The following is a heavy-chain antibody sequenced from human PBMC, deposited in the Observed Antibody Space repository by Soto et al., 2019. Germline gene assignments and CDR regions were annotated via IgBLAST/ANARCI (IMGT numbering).Heavy chain of an antibody. Sequence: EVQLVESGGGWVQPGRSLRLSCAASGFTFDDYAMHWVRQAPGKGLEWVSGIAFNSGNTAYADSVKGRFTISRDNANNSLYLQMNRLRAEDTALYYCAKDLRTSWIFGNFDSWGQGTLVTVYS. V-gene: IGHV3-9*01. J-gene: IGHJ4*02. CDR2: IAFNSGNT. D-gene: IGHD3-3*01. CDR1: GFTFDDYA. CDR3: AKDLRTSWIFGNFDS.